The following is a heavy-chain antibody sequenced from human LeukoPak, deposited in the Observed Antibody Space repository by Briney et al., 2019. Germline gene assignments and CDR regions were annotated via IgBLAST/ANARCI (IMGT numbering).Heavy chain of an antibody. J-gene: IGHJ4*02. CDR2: ISTSGGSV. CDR1: RLSISDYD. Sequence: GGSLRLSCEASRLSISDYDMSWIRQAPGKGLEWISYISTSGGSVYYADSVEGRFTISRDNTKNSLYLQMNSLRAEDTAVYYCGRGDAGDYWGQGTPVTVSS. D-gene: IGHD5-24*01. CDR3: GRGDAGDY. V-gene: IGHV3-11*01.